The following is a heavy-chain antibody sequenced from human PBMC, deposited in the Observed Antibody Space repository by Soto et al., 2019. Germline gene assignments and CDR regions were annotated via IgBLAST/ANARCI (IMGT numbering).Heavy chain of an antibody. CDR2: IYSDGTT. CDR1: GGSITSYY. CDR3: ARSDGISHSAAMVFFDY. D-gene: IGHD5-18*01. J-gene: IGHJ4*02. V-gene: IGHV4-4*07. Sequence: QVHLQESGPGLVKPSETLSLICTVSGGSITSYYWSWVRQPVGKGLEWVGRIYSDGTTNYSPSLNSRVTMSLDTSKNQFSLKLSSVTAADTAVYYCARSDGISHSAAMVFFDYWGQGTLVTVSS.